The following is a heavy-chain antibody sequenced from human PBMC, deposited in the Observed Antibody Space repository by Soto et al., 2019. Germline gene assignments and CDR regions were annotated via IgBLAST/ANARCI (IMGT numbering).Heavy chain of an antibody. J-gene: IGHJ5*02. Sequence: ASVKVSCKSSGYTFTGYYMHWVRQAPGQGLEWMGWINPNSGGTNYAQKFQGRVTMTRDTSISTAYMELSRLRSDDTAVYYCARGPRITMGRGVLAWFDPWGQGTLVLVSS. CDR1: GYTFTGYY. D-gene: IGHD3-10*01. CDR3: ARGPRITMGRGVLAWFDP. V-gene: IGHV1-2*02. CDR2: INPNSGGT.